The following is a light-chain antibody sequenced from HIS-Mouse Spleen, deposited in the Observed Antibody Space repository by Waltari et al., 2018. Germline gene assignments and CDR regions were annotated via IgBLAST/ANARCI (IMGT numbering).Light chain of an antibody. V-gene: IGLV2-23*01. CDR2: EGS. Sequence: SALTQPASVSGAPGQSITISCTGTSIHVGWYNLVSWYQQHPGKAPKLMIYEGSKRPSGVSNRFSGSKSGNTASLTISGLQAEDEADYYCCSYAGSSTVVFGGGTKLTVL. J-gene: IGLJ2*01. CDR1: SIHVGWYNL. CDR3: CSYAGSSTVV.